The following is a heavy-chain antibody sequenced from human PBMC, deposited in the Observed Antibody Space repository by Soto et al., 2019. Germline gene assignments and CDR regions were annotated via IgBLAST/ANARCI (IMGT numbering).Heavy chain of an antibody. Sequence: SETLSLTCTVSGGSISSGDYYWSWIRQPPGKGLEWIGYIYYSGSTYYNPSLKSRVTISVDTSKNQFSLKLSSVTAADTAVYYRAREKRGTVTTSFYYYYYGMDVWGQGTTVTV. J-gene: IGHJ6*02. D-gene: IGHD4-17*01. V-gene: IGHV4-30-4*01. CDR3: AREKRGTVTTSFYYYYYGMDV. CDR1: GGSISSGDYY. CDR2: IYYSGST.